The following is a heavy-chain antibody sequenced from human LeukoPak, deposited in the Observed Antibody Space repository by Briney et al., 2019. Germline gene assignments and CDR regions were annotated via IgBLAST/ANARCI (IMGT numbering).Heavy chain of an antibody. CDR1: GGSISSSSYY. Sequence: SETLSLTCTVSGGSISSSSYYWGWIRQPPGKGLEWIGSIYYSGSTYYNPSLKSRVTISVDTSKNQFSLKLSSVTAADTAVYYCATFKGSYGSSGYYYGYYYYYGMDVWGQGTTVTVSS. V-gene: IGHV4-39*01. J-gene: IGHJ6*02. D-gene: IGHD3-22*01. CDR3: ATFKGSYGSSGYYYGYYYYYGMDV. CDR2: IYYSGST.